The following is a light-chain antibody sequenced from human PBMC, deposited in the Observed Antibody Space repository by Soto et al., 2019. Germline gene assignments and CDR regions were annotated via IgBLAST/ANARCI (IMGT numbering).Light chain of an antibody. CDR3: QQYKRYPFT. CDR2: AAF. J-gene: IGKJ3*01. Sequence: DIQMTQSPSSLSASVGDRVTITCRASQDSMSELTWFQHKPGRAPKSLIYAAFSLQSGVPSKFSGSGSGTDFTLTISSLQPENFATYYCQQYKRYPFTFGPGTKVDIK. V-gene: IGKV1-16*02. CDR1: QDSMSE.